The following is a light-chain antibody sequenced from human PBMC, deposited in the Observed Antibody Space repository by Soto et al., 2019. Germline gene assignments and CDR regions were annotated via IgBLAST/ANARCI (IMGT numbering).Light chain of an antibody. CDR1: ESVVSN. CDR3: QQYNDWPPLT. V-gene: IGKV3D-15*01. Sequence: EVVLTQSPGTLSLTPGERATLSCRATESVVSNYLAWYQLKPGQAPRLLIYDASSRATGIPDRFSGSGSGTEFTLTISSLQSEDFAVYYCQQYNDWPPLTFGGGTNVDI. CDR2: DAS. J-gene: IGKJ4*01.